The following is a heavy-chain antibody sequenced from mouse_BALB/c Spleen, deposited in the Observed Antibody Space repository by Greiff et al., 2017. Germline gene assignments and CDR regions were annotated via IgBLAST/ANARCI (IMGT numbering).Heavy chain of an antibody. Sequence: VQLKESGPGLVKPSQSLSLTCSVTGYSITSGYYWNWIRQFPGNKLEWMGYISYDGSNNYNPSLKNRISITRDTSKNQFFLKLNSVTTEDTATYYCARDNWDGDYWGQGTTLTVSS. V-gene: IGHV3-6*02. CDR1: GYSITSGYY. D-gene: IGHD4-1*02. CDR2: ISYDGSN. J-gene: IGHJ2*01. CDR3: ARDNWDGDY.